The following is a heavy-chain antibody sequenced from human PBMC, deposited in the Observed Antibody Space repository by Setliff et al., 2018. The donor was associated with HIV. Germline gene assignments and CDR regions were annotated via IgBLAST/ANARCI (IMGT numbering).Heavy chain of an antibody. D-gene: IGHD3-3*01. V-gene: IGHV4-59*12. CDR2: IYYSGST. J-gene: IGHJ3*02. Sequence: SETLSLTCTASGGSIRSYYWSWIRQPPGKGLEWIGYIYYSGSTNYNPSLKSRVTISVDTSKNQFSLKLNSVTAADTAVYYCARAPGEAYNFWSDYKVAGAFDIWGQGTMVTVS. CDR3: ARAPGEAYNFWSDYKVAGAFDI. CDR1: GGSIRSYY.